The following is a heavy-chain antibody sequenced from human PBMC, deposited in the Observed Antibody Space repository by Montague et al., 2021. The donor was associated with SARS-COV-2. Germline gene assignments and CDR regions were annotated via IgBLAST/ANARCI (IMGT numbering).Heavy chain of an antibody. V-gene: IGHV4-61*02. Sequence: TLSLTCTVSDGSITSDNYYWSWIRQPAGKGLEWIGRIFTSGNTDYNPSLTGRVTMSLDTSESQFSLKLNSVTAADTAIYYCAGVRFNAWHYFDYWGSGILVTVSS. CDR2: IFTSGNT. D-gene: IGHD3-16*01. CDR3: AGVRFNAWHYFDY. CDR1: DGSITSDNYY. J-gene: IGHJ4*02.